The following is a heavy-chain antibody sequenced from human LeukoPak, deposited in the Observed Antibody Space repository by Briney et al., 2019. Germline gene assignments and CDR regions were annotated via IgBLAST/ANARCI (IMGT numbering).Heavy chain of an antibody. J-gene: IGHJ6*02. D-gene: IGHD2-2*01. CDR2: IKQDGSAK. CDR3: TKELTYCSSTSCRRRAYYYYYGMDV. V-gene: IGHV3-7*01. Sequence: GGSLRLSCTASGFTFSDYWMTWVRQAPGKGLEWVANIKQDGSAKYYVDSVKGRFTIYRDNAKNSLYLQMDSLRAEDTAVYYCTKELTYCSSTSCRRRAYYYYYGMDVWGQGTTVTVSS. CDR1: GFTFSDYW.